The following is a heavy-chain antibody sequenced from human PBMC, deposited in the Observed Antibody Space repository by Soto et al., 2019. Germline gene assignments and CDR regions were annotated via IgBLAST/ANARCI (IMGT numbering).Heavy chain of an antibody. Sequence: SETLSLTCTVSGGSISSSRYYWGWIRQPPGKGLEWIGSIYYSGSTYYNPSLKSRVTISVDTSKNQFSLKLSSVTAADTAVYYCAREWVWNYYYGMDVWGQGTTVTVYS. CDR1: GGSISSSRYY. J-gene: IGHJ6*02. V-gene: IGHV4-39*02. D-gene: IGHD1-1*01. CDR3: AREWVWNYYYGMDV. CDR2: IYYSGST.